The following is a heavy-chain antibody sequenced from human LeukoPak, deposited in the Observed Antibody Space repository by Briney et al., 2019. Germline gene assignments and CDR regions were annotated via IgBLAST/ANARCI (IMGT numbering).Heavy chain of an antibody. V-gene: IGHV3-30*18. CDR2: ISYDGSNK. CDR1: GFTFSSYA. J-gene: IGHJ4*02. Sequence: GGSLRLSCAASGFTFSSYAMHWVRQAPGKGLEWVALISYDGSNKYYADSVKGRFTVSRDNSNNTLYLQMNSLRAEDTALYYCAKVGDSWGFDYWGQGTLVTVSS. CDR3: AKVGDSWGFDY. D-gene: IGHD7-27*01.